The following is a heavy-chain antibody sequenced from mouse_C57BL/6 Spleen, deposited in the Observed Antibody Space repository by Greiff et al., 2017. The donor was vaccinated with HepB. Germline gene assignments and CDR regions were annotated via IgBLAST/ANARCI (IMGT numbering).Heavy chain of an antibody. J-gene: IGHJ4*01. CDR3: ASGGYDVGYYAMDY. Sequence: VKLQQPGAELVRPGSSVKLSCKASGYTFTSYWMHWVKQRPIQGLEWIGNIDPSDSETHYNQKFKDKATLTVDKSSSTAYMQLSSLTSEDSAVYYCASGGYDVGYYAMDYWGQGTSVTVSS. CDR1: GYTFTSYW. D-gene: IGHD2-2*01. CDR2: IDPSDSET. V-gene: IGHV1-52*01.